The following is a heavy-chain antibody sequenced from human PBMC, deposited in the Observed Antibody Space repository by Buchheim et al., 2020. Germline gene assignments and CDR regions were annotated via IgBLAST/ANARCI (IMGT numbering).Heavy chain of an antibody. CDR1: GFTFSTYG. CDR2: IWNDGSNE. J-gene: IGHJ4*02. V-gene: IGHV3-33*01. D-gene: IGHD3-10*01. CDR3: VRDYGASPYDY. Sequence: QVQLVESGGGVVQPGRSLRLSCAASGFTFSTYGMHWVRQAPGKGLEWVAVIWNDGSNENYADSVKGRFTISRDNSQNTLYLKMNSLRADDTAVYYCVRDYGASPYDYWGQGTL.